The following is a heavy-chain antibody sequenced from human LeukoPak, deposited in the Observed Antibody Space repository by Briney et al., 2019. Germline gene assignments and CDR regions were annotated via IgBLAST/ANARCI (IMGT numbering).Heavy chain of an antibody. D-gene: IGHD1-20*01. CDR3: AKDSKIDNWNPQYIQH. V-gene: IGHV4-4*07. CDR1: GGSISTYY. J-gene: IGHJ1*01. Sequence: SETLSLTCTVSGGSISTYYWSWIRQPAGKGLEWIGRIYSSGSTHYNPSLESRVTMSVDTSKNQFSLRLSSVTAADTAVYFCAKDSKIDNWNPQYIQHWGQGTLVTVSS. CDR2: IYSSGST.